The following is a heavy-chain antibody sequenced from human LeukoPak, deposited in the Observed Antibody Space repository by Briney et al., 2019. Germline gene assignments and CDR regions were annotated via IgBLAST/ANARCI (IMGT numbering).Heavy chain of an antibody. CDR2: IYTSGST. J-gene: IGHJ5*02. CDR3: ARVVVVAAYNWFDP. Sequence: PSQTLSLTCTVSGGSISSGSYYWSWLRQPAGRGVEWIGRIYTSGSTNYNPSLKSRVTISVDTSKNQFSLKLSSVTAADTAVYYCARVVVVAAYNWFDPWGQGTLVTVSS. D-gene: IGHD2-15*01. V-gene: IGHV4-61*02. CDR1: GGSISSGSYY.